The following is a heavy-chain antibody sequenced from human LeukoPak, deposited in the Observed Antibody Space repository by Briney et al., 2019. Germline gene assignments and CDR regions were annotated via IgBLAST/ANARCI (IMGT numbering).Heavy chain of an antibody. CDR2: IRYDGSNK. V-gene: IGHV3-30*02. D-gene: IGHD2-2*01. CDR3: AKDRFGCSSTSCYSLDY. Sequence: TGGSLRLSCAASGFTFSSYGMHWVRKAPGKGLEWVAFIRYDGSNKYYADSVKGRFTISRDNSKNTLYLQMNSLRAEDTAVYYCAKDRFGCSSTSCYSLDYWGQGTLVTVSS. J-gene: IGHJ4*02. CDR1: GFTFSSYG.